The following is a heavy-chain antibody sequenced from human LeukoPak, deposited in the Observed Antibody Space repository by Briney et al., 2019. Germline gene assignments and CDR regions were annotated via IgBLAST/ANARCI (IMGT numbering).Heavy chain of an antibody. CDR3: ARESRGYYDSSAYYMDV. V-gene: IGHV4-61*02. D-gene: IGHD3-22*01. J-gene: IGHJ6*03. Sequence: SETLSLTCTVSGGSISSGSYYWSWIRQPAGKGLEWIGRIYTSGSTNYNPSLKSRVTISVDTSKNQFSLKLSSVTAADTAVYYCARESRGYYDSSAYYMDVWGKGTTVTISS. CDR1: GGSISSGSYY. CDR2: IYTSGST.